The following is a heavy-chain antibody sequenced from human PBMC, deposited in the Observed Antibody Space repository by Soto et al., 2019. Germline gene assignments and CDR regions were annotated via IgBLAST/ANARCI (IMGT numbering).Heavy chain of an antibody. CDR1: GFTFSSYA. CDR2: ISGSGGST. D-gene: IGHD3-10*01. V-gene: IGHV3-23*01. Sequence: EVQLLESGGGLVQPGGSLRLSCAASGFTFSSYAMSWVRQAPGNGLEWVAAISGSGGSTYYADSVNGRFTISRNNTKNTLYLQMTSLRAENTAVYYCAKDQMVRGVISAFDLWGQGTMVTVSS. CDR3: AKDQMVRGVISAFDL. J-gene: IGHJ3*01.